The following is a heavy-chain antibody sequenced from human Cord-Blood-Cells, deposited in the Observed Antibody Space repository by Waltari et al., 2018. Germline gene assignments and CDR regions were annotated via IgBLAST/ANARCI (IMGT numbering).Heavy chain of an antibody. V-gene: IGHV4-31*03. J-gene: IGHJ4*02. D-gene: IGHD4-17*01. CDR3: ARAPDYGDYLGSAIDY. CDR2: IYYSGST. Sequence: QVQLQESGPGLVKPSQTLSLTCTVSGGSISSGGFYWIWIRQHPGKGLEWIGYIYYSGSTYYNPSLKSRVTISVDTSKNQFSLKLSSVTAADTAVYYCARAPDYGDYLGSAIDYWGQGTLVTVSS. CDR1: GGSISSGGFY.